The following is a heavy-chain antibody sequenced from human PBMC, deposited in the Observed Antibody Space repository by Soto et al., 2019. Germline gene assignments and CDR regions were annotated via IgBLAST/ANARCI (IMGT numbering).Heavy chain of an antibody. D-gene: IGHD3-3*01. CDR2: IGTAGDT. CDR1: GFTFSSYD. Sequence: GGSLRLSCAASGFTFSSYDMHWVRQATGKGLEWVSAIGTAGDTYYPGSVKGRFTISRENAKNSLYLQMNSLRAEDTAVYYCARAAYYDFWSGYTIPSYFDYWGQGTLVTVSS. V-gene: IGHV3-13*01. CDR3: ARAAYYDFWSGYTIPSYFDY. J-gene: IGHJ4*02.